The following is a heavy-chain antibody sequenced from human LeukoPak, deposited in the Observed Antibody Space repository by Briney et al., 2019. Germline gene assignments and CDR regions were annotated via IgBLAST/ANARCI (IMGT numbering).Heavy chain of an antibody. D-gene: IGHD3-22*01. CDR2: IYYSGST. V-gene: IGHV4-31*03. CDR1: GGSISSGGYS. Sequence: PSETLSLTCTVSGGSISSGGYSWSWIRQHPGKGLEWIGYIYYSGSTYYNPSLKSRVTISVDTSKNQFSLKLSSVTAADTAVYYCARGGSSGSDYWGQGTLVTVSS. CDR3: ARGGSSGSDY. J-gene: IGHJ4*02.